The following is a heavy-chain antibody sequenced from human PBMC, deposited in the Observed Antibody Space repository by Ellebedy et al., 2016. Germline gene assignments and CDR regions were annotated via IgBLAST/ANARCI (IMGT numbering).Heavy chain of an antibody. J-gene: IGHJ6*02. CDR3: ARDALPWGMDV. V-gene: IGHV4-61*01. CDR1: GGSVSSGSSY. Sequence: SETLSLTCTVSGGSVSSGSSYWSWIRQPPGTGLEWIGYIYYSGSTNYNPSLKSRVTISVDTSKNQFSLKLSSVTAADTAVYYCARDALPWGMDVWGQGTTVTVSS. CDR2: IYYSGST.